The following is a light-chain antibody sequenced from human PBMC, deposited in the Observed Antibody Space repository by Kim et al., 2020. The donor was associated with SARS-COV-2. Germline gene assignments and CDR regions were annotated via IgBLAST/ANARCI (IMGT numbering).Light chain of an antibody. CDR2: DAS. Sequence: EIVLTQSPATLSLSPGERATLSCRASQSVSSYLAWYQQKPGQAPRLLIYDASSRAIDIPARFSGSGSGTDFTLTISSLEPEDFAVYYCQQHSNWPLTFGGGTKLEI. J-gene: IGKJ4*01. V-gene: IGKV3-11*01. CDR3: QQHSNWPLT. CDR1: QSVSSY.